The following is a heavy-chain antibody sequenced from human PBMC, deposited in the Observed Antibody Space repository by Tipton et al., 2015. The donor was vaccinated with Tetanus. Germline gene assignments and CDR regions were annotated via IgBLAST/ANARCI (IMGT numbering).Heavy chain of an antibody. CDR3: ARRDIVVVASDY. J-gene: IGHJ4*02. Sequence: KSRVTISIETSKNQFSLKLSSVTAADTAVYYCARRDIVVVASDYWGQGTLVTVSS. V-gene: IGHV4-34*01. D-gene: IGHD2-15*01.